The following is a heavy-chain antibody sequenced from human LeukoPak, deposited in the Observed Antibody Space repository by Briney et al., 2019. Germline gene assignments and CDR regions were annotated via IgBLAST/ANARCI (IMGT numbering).Heavy chain of an antibody. V-gene: IGHV4-39*01. CDR1: GGSISSSSYY. Sequence: SETLSLTCTVSGGSISSSSYYWGWIRQPPGKGLEWIGSIYYSGSTYYNPSLKSRVTISVDTSKNQFSLKLSSVTAADTAVYYCARTNYCSSTSCYAFDIWGQGTMVTVSS. J-gene: IGHJ3*02. CDR2: IYYSGST. CDR3: ARTNYCSSTSCYAFDI. D-gene: IGHD2-2*01.